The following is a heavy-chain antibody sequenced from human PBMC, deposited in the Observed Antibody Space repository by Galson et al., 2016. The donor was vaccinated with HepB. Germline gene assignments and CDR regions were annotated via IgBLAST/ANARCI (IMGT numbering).Heavy chain of an antibody. J-gene: IGHJ3*01. Sequence: SVKVSCKASGYTFSNYGISWVRQAPGQGLEWMGWISVYNGNTNYAQKIRGRVTLTTDTSKNQFSLRVRSPSAADTAVYYCARGPPEGCGGGTCYLGAFDFWGQGTMVTVSS. D-gene: IGHD2-15*01. CDR1: GYTFSNYG. CDR3: ARGPPEGCGGGTCYLGAFDF. CDR2: ISVYNGNT. V-gene: IGHV1-18*01.